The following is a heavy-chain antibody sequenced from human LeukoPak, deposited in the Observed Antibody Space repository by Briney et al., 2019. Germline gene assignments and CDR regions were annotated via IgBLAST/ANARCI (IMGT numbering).Heavy chain of an antibody. Sequence: GGSLRLSCAASGFTFSSYAMSWVRQAPGKGLEWVSAISGSGGSTYYADSVKGRFTISRDNSKNTLYLQMNSLRAEDTAVYYCAKDGVVVITTDYYYMDVWGKGTTVTVSS. J-gene: IGHJ6*03. CDR3: AKDGVVVITTDYYYMDV. CDR1: GFTFSSYA. D-gene: IGHD3-22*01. V-gene: IGHV3-23*01. CDR2: ISGSGGST.